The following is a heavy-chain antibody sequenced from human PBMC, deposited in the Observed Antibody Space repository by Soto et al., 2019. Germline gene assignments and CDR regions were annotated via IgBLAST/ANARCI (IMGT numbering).Heavy chain of an antibody. CDR3: AHSVVAGLGYYFDY. CDR1: GFSLSSTRVA. J-gene: IGHJ4*02. CDR2: IYWDDDK. Sequence: QITLKESGPPLVKPTQTLTLTCTFSGFSLSSTRVAVGWIRQPPGKALEWLALIYWDDDKRYSPFLKSRLTITNYTXXNQLVLTMTNMDPVDTATYYCAHSVVAGLGYYFDYWGQGTLVTVSS. D-gene: IGHD6-19*01. V-gene: IGHV2-5*02.